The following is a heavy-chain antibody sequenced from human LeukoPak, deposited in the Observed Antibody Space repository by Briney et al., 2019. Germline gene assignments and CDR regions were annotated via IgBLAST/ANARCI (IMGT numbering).Heavy chain of an antibody. CDR3: TTGIYDFWSGYYPPGDY. V-gene: IGHV3-15*01. Sequence: GGSLRLSCAASGFTFSNAWMSWVRQAPGKGLEWVGRIKSKTDGGTTDYAAPVKGRFTISRDDSKNTLYLQMNSLKTEDTAVYYYTTGIYDFWSGYYPPGDYWGQGTLVTVSS. CDR1: GFTFSNAW. D-gene: IGHD3-3*01. J-gene: IGHJ4*02. CDR2: IKSKTDGGTT.